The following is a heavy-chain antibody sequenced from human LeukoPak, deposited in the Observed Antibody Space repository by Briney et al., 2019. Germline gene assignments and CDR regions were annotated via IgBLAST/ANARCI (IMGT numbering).Heavy chain of an antibody. Sequence: GGSLRLSCAASGFTFSDYYMSWIRQAPGKGLEWVSYISSSGSTIYYADSVKGRFTISRDNAKNSLYLQMNSLRAEDTAVYYCARDRYYYGSGSVGAYYGMDVWGQGTTVTVSS. D-gene: IGHD3-10*01. CDR1: GFTFSDYY. V-gene: IGHV3-11*01. J-gene: IGHJ6*02. CDR3: ARDRYYYGSGSVGAYYGMDV. CDR2: ISSSGSTI.